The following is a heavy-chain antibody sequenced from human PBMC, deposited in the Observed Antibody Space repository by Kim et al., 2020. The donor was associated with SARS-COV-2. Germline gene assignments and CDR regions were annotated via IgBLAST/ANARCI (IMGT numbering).Heavy chain of an antibody. CDR3: ARLGCSSTSCYTFWFDP. CDR2: IYPGDSDT. Sequence: GESLKISCKGSGYSFTSYWIGWVRQMPGKGLEWMGIIYPGDSDTRYSPSFQGQVTISADKSISTAYLQWSSLKASDTTMYYCARLGCSSTSCYTFWFDPWGQGTLVTVSS. V-gene: IGHV5-51*01. CDR1: GYSFTSYW. J-gene: IGHJ5*02. D-gene: IGHD2-2*02.